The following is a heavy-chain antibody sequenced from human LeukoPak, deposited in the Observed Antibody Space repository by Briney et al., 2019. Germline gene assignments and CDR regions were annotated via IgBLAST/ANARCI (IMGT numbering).Heavy chain of an antibody. CDR3: ASLAFCTTAVCFSNYYYSMDV. V-gene: IGHV5-51*01. J-gene: IGHJ6*03. D-gene: IGHD2-8*01. CDR2: IYPDDSDT. Sequence: GESLKISCKGSGYSFTSYWIGWVRQMPGKGLEWLGIIYPDDSDTKYSPSFQGQVTISADKSISTAYLQWSSLKASDTAMYYCASLAFCTTAVCFSNYYYSMDVWGRGTTVTASS. CDR1: GYSFTSYW.